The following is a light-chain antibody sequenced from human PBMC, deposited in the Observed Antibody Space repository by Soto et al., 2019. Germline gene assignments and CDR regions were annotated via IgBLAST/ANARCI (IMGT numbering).Light chain of an antibody. CDR1: SSNIGNNY. CDR2: DDN. V-gene: IGLV1-51*01. CDR3: GTWDNTLTAGV. J-gene: IGLJ2*01. Sequence: QSVLTQPPSVSAAPGQKVTISCSGSSSNIGNNYVAWYQQFPGTAPRLLIYDDNKRPSGIPDRFSGSKSGTSATLGITGLQTGDEAEYYCGTWDNTLTAGVFGGGTKLTV.